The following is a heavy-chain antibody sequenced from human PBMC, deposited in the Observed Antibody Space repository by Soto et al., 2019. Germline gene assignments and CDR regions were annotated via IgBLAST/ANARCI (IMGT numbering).Heavy chain of an antibody. Sequence: SVKVSCKASGGTFSSYTISWVRQAPGQGLEWMGRIIPILGIANYAQKFQGRVTITADKSTSTAYMELSSLRAEDTAVYYCARDFNWNDLLSAFDTWGQGTMVTVSS. D-gene: IGHD1-1*01. CDR2: IIPILGIA. CDR1: GGTFSSYT. V-gene: IGHV1-69*04. CDR3: ARDFNWNDLLSAFDT. J-gene: IGHJ3*02.